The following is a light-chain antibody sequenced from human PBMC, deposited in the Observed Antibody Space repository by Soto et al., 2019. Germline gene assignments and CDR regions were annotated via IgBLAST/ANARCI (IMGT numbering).Light chain of an antibody. J-gene: IGKJ1*01. CDR2: KAS. Sequence: DIQMTQSPYSLSAAVGDRVTITCRASQSISSWLAWYQQKPGKAPNLLIYKASTLESGVPSRFSGSGSGTEFTLTISSLQPDDFATYYCQQYNSNPWTFGQGTKVDIK. V-gene: IGKV1-5*03. CDR3: QQYNSNPWT. CDR1: QSISSW.